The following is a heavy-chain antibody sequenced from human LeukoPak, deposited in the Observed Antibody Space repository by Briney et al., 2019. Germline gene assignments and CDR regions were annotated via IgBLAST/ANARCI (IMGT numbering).Heavy chain of an antibody. CDR1: GYTFTGYY. Sequence: ASVKVSCKASGYTFTGYYMHWVRQAPGQGLEWMGWINPNSGGTNYAQKFQGRVTMTRDTSISTAYMELSRLRSDDTAVYYCAKGRQYDFWSGYPGYYYMDVWGKGTTVTVSS. CDR3: AKGRQYDFWSGYPGYYYMDV. CDR2: INPNSGGT. V-gene: IGHV1-2*02. D-gene: IGHD3-3*01. J-gene: IGHJ6*03.